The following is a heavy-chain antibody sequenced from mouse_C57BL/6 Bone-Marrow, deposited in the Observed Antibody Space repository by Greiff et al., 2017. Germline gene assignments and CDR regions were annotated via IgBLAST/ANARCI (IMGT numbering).Heavy chain of an antibody. Sequence: EVHLVESGAGLVKPGGSLKLACAASGFTFSSYAMSWVRQTPEKRLEWVAYISSGGDYIYYADTVKGRFTISRDNARNTLYLQMSSLKSEDTAMYYCTRGLQDYWGQGTTLTVSS. CDR3: TRGLQDY. D-gene: IGHD2-13*01. CDR2: ISSGGDYI. CDR1: GFTFSSYA. V-gene: IGHV5-9-1*02. J-gene: IGHJ2*01.